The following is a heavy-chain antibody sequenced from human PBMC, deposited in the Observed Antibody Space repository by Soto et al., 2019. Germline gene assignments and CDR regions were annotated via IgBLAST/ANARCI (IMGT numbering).Heavy chain of an antibody. J-gene: IGHJ4*02. V-gene: IGHV3-9*01. CDR2: ISWSSGSI. D-gene: IGHD4-17*01. CDR3: AKDRSGDYIFDY. Sequence: PGGSLRLSCAASGFTFDDCDMHWVRQAPGKGLEWVSGISWSSGSIGYADSVKGRFTISRDNAKNSLYLQMNSLRAEDTALYYCAKDRSGDYIFDYWGQGTRVTVS. CDR1: GFTFDDCD.